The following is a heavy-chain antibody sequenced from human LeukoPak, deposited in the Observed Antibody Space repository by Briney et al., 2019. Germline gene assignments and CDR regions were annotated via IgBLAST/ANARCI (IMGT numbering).Heavy chain of an antibody. V-gene: IGHV3-21*01. J-gene: IGHJ5*02. Sequence: PGGSLRLSCAASGFTFSSYSMNWVRQAPGKGLEWVSSISSSSSYIYYADSVKGRFTISRDNAKNSLYLQMNSLRAEDTAVYYCAREGDSSGYPENWFDPWGQGTLVTISS. D-gene: IGHD3-22*01. CDR3: AREGDSSGYPENWFDP. CDR1: GFTFSSYS. CDR2: ISSSSSYI.